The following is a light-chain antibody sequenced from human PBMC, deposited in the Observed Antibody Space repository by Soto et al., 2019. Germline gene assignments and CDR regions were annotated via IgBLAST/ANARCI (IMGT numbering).Light chain of an antibody. CDR1: PSVSSN. J-gene: IGKJ5*01. CDR3: KQHNHWPPTN. CDR2: GAS. Sequence: EIVMTQSPATLSVSPGERATLSCRASPSVSSNLAWYQQKPGQAPRLLIYGASARATGIPARFTGSGSGTEFTLTISSLQSEDFAVYYRKQHNHWPPTNFGQWTRLEIK. V-gene: IGKV3-15*01.